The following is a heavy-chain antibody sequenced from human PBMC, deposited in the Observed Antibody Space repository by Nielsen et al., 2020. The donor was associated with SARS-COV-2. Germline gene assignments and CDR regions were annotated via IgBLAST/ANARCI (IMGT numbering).Heavy chain of an antibody. J-gene: IGHJ5*02. Sequence: GGSLRLSCKGSGYTFTSYGISWVRQAPGQGLEWMGWISAYNGNTNYAQKLQGRVTMTTDTSTSTAYMELRSLRSDDTAVYYCARDTLVVVVAATPQGWFDPWGQGTLVTVSS. D-gene: IGHD2-15*01. V-gene: IGHV1-18*01. CDR2: ISAYNGNT. CDR3: ARDTLVVVVAATPQGWFDP. CDR1: GYTFTSYG.